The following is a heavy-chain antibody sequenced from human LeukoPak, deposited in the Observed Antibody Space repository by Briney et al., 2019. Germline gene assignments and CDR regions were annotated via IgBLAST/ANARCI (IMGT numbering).Heavy chain of an antibody. D-gene: IGHD3-10*01. CDR2: IYSGGST. J-gene: IGHJ4*02. CDR3: ARRYYYYGSGSYYKPASSFDY. V-gene: IGHV3-53*01. CDR1: GFTVSSNY. Sequence: AGGSLRLSCAASGFTVSSNYMSWVRQAPGKGLEWVSVIYSGGSTYYADSVKGRFTISRDNSKNTLYLQMNSLRAEDTAVYYCARRYYYYGSGSYYKPASSFDYWGQGTLVTVSS.